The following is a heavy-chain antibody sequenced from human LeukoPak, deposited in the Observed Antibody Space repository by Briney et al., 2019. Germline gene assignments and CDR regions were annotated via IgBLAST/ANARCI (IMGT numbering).Heavy chain of an antibody. J-gene: IGHJ4*02. D-gene: IGHD3-3*01. CDR1: GFTFSDYY. CDR2: IKQDGSEK. V-gene: IGHV3-7*04. CDR3: ARAHVAIFGVVEHFDY. Sequence: GGSLRLSCAASGFTFSDYYMSWIRQAPGKGLEWVANIKQDGSEKYYVDSVEGRFTISRDNAKNSLYLQMNSLRAEDTALYYCARAHVAIFGVVEHFDYWGQGTLVTVSS.